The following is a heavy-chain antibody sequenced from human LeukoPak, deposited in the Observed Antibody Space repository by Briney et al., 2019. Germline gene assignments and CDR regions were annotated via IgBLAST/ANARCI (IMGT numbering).Heavy chain of an antibody. V-gene: IGHV4-39*02. CDR2: IYYSGST. CDR1: GGSISSSSYY. J-gene: IGHJ4*02. Sequence: SETLSLTCTVSGGSISSSSYYWGWIRQPPGKGLEWIGSIYYSGSTYYNPSLKSRVTISVDTSKNQFSLKLSSVTAADTAMYYCARDLYDFWSGYRSDYWGQGTLVTVSS. D-gene: IGHD3-3*01. CDR3: ARDLYDFWSGYRSDY.